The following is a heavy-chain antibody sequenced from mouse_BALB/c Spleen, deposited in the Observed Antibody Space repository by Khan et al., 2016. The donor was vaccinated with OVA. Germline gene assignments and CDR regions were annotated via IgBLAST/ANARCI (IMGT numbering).Heavy chain of an antibody. V-gene: IGHV9-4*02. CDR1: GYTFTNAG. CDR2: INTHSGVP. CDR3: ARGRADYYRNDGGAMDY. J-gene: IGHJ4*01. Sequence: QIQLVQSGPELKKPGETVRISCKASGYTFTNAGMQWVQKMPGKGLKRIGWINTHSGVPKYAEDFKGRFAFSLETSASTVYLQITNLKNEDTATYFCARGRADYYRNDGGAMDYWSQGTSVTVSS. D-gene: IGHD2-14*01.